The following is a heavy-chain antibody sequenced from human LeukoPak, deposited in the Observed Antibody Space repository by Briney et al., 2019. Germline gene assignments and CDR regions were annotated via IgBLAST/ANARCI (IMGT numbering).Heavy chain of an antibody. J-gene: IGHJ4*02. CDR2: IHTGGTT. CDR1: GFTFSSYA. CDR3: ARVWFGYFFQ. Sequence: GGSLRLSCAASGFTFSSYALSWVRQAPGKGLEWVSVIHTGGTTHYADSVKGRFTISKDTSNNTVYLQMNNVRAEDTANYYCARVWFGYFFQWGQGALVTVSS. V-gene: IGHV3-23*03. D-gene: IGHD3-10*01.